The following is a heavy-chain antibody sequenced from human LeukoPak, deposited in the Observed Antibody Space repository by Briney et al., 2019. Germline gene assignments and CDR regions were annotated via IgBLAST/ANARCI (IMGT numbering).Heavy chain of an antibody. J-gene: IGHJ4*02. CDR2: IKQDGSEK. CDR1: GFTFSSYW. Sequence: GGSLRLSCAASGFTFSSYWRSWVRQAPGKRLEWVANIKQDGSEKYYVDSVKGRFTISRDNAKNSLYLQMNSLRAEDTAVYYCARRTYCGGDCYYEDYWGQGTLVTVSS. V-gene: IGHV3-7*03. CDR3: ARRTYCGGDCYYEDY. D-gene: IGHD2-21*02.